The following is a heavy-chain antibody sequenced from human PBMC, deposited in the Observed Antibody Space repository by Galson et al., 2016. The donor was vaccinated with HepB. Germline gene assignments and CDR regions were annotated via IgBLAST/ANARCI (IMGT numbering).Heavy chain of an antibody. J-gene: IGHJ5*01. Sequence: VKVSCKASGYTFSNFPITWVRQAPGQGLEWMGWISSYNGRTKYTERLQGRVTMTTDTSTTTAFMELRNLTSDDTALYFCARVLKFYGESTLFDSWGQGTLVTVSS. D-gene: IGHD4-17*01. CDR3: ARVLKFYGESTLFDS. CDR2: ISSYNGRT. CDR1: GYTFSNFP. V-gene: IGHV1-18*01.